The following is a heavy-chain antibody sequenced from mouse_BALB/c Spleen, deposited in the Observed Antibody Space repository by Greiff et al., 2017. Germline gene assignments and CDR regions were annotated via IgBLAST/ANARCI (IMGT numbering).Heavy chain of an antibody. CDR1: GDSITSGY. CDR3: ASQITTVVAPYYAMDY. J-gene: IGHJ4*01. V-gene: IGHV3-8*02. CDR2: ISYSGST. Sequence: EVMLVESGPSLVKPSQTLSLTCSVTGDSITSGYWNWIRKFPGNKLEYMGYISYSGSTYYNPSLKSRISITRDTSKNQYYLQLNSVTTEDTATYYCASQITTVVAPYYAMDYWGQGTSVTVSS. D-gene: IGHD1-1*01.